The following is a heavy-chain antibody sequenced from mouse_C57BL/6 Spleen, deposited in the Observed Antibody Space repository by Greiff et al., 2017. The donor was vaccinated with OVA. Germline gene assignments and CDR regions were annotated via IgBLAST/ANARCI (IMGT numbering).Heavy chain of an antibody. CDR2: IYPGSGSP. V-gene: IGHV1-55*01. J-gene: IGHJ1*03. CDR3: ARRCDYAEYFDV. D-gene: IGHD2-4*01. CDR1: VYPFPSSW. Sequence: QVQLQQPGAELVPPGASVHISCPSSVYPFPSSWLTWLTPMPVHGLSWIGDIYPGSGSPNYNEKFKSKATLTVDTSSSTAYMQLSSLTSEDSAVYYCARRCDYAEYFDVWGTGTTVTVSS.